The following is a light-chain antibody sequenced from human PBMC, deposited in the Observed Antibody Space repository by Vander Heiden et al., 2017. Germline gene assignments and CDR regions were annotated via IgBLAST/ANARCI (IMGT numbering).Light chain of an antibody. CDR3: QAWDSSTAV. CDR1: KLGDKY. Sequence: SYELTQPPSGSVYPGQTASITCSGDKLGDKYACWYQQKPGQSPVLVIYQDSKRPSGIPARFSGSNSGNTATLTISGTQAMDEADYYCQAWDSSTAVFGTGTKVTVL. V-gene: IGLV3-1*01. J-gene: IGLJ1*01. CDR2: QDS.